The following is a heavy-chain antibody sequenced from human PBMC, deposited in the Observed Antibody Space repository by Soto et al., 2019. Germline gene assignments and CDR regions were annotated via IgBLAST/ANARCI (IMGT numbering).Heavy chain of an antibody. V-gene: IGHV1-69*01. CDR3: ARELLLAGRCWFDP. CDR2: IIPIFGTA. J-gene: IGHJ5*02. Sequence: QVQLVQSGAVVKKPGSSVKVSCKASGGTFSSYAISWVRQAHGQGLEWMGGIIPIFGTANYAQKFQGRVTITVHESTSAAYMELSSLRSEDTAVYYCARELLLAGRCWFDPWGQGTLVTVSS. CDR1: GGTFSSYA. D-gene: IGHD2-15*01.